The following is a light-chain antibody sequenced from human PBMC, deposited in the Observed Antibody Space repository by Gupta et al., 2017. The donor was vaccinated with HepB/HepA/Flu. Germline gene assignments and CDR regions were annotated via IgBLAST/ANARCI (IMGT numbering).Light chain of an antibody. CDR2: KDN. Sequence: SYELTQPPSLSVSPGQTARITCSGHALTKKYAYWFQQKKPGQAPILVIFKDNKRTAGLPGRFSGSSSGTTVTLTISGDEAEDDADYYCQSTDNSDAFVFGTGTKVTV. J-gene: IGLJ1*01. CDR3: QSTDNSDAFV. V-gene: IGLV3-25*02. CDR1: ALTKKY.